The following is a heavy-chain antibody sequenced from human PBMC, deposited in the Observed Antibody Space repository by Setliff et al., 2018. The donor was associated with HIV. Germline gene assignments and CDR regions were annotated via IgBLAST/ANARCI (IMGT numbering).Heavy chain of an antibody. Sequence: SETLSLTCTVSGGSISSSSYYWGWIRQPPGKGLEWIGSIYYSGSTYYNPSLKSRVTISVDTSKNQFSLKLSSVTAADTAVYYCARALGIGSAYFQHWGLGTLVTVSS. CDR3: ARALGIGSAYFQH. D-gene: IGHD6-19*01. V-gene: IGHV4-39*07. J-gene: IGHJ1*01. CDR2: IYYSGST. CDR1: GGSISSSSYY.